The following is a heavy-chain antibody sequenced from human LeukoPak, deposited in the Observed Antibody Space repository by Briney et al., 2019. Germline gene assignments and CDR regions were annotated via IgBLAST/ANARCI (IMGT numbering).Heavy chain of an antibody. CDR3: ARRDSSGYYYDYFDY. CDR2: IYPGDSDT. J-gene: IGHJ4*02. CDR1: GYSFTSYW. D-gene: IGHD3-22*01. V-gene: IGHV5-51*01. Sequence: GESLKISCKGSGYSFTSYWIGWVRQMPGKGLEWMGIIYPGDSDTRYSPSFQGQVTISADKSISTAYLQWSSLKASDTAMYYCARRDSSGYYYDYFDYWGQGTLVTVSS.